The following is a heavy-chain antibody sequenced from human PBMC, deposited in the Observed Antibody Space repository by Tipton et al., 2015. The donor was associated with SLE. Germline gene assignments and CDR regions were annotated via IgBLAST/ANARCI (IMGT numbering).Heavy chain of an antibody. CDR3: ARDYWEYSSSAEVGFDI. CDR1: GGTFSSYA. J-gene: IGHJ3*02. D-gene: IGHD6-6*01. Sequence: QSGAEVKKPGSSVKVSCKASGGTFSSYAISWVRQAPGQGLEWMGGIIPIFGTANYAQKFQGRVTITADESTSTAYMELSSLRSEDTAVYYCARDYWEYSSSAEVGFDIWGQGTMVTVSS. V-gene: IGHV1-69*01. CDR2: IIPIFGTA.